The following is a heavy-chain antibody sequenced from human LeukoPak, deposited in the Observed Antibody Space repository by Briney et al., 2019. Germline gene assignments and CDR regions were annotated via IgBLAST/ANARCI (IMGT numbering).Heavy chain of an antibody. CDR1: GGSISSGGYS. J-gene: IGHJ4*02. D-gene: IGHD3-10*01. CDR2: IYHGGST. V-gene: IGHV4-30-2*01. CDR3: ARGVGSGSYWKDYFDY. Sequence: KPSETLSLTCAVSGGSISSGGYSWSWIRQPPGKGLEWIGYIYHGGSTYYNPSLKSRVTMSVDTSKNQFSLKLSSVTAADTAVYYCARGVGSGSYWKDYFDYWGQGTLVTVSS.